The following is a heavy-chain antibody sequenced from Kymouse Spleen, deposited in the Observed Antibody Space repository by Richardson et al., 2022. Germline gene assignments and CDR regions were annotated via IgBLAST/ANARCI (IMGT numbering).Heavy chain of an antibody. CDR1: GFTFSSYG. D-gene: IGHD1-20*01,IGHD1-7*01. CDR3: ASITGTFDI. V-gene: IGHV3-33*01. CDR2: IWYDGSNK. Sequence: QVQLVESGGGVVQPGRSLRLSCAASGFTFSSYGMHWVRQAPGKGLEWVAVIWYDGSNKYYADSVKGRFTISRDNSKNTLYLQMNSLRAEDTAVYYCASITGTFDIWGQGTMVTVSS. J-gene: IGHJ3*02.